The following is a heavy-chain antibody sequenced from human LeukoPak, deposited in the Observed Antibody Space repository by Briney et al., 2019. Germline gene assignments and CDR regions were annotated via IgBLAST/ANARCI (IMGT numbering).Heavy chain of an antibody. V-gene: IGHV4-61*05. J-gene: IGHJ5*02. CDR2: IYYSGST. CDR1: GGSISSSSYY. Sequence: SETLSLTCTVSGGSISSSSYYWGWIRQPPGKGLEWIGYIYYSGSTNYNPSLKSRVTISVDTSKNQFSLKLSSVTAADTAVYYCARTIAGGSYRYPYWFDPWGQGTLVTVSS. D-gene: IGHD3-16*02. CDR3: ARTIAGGSYRYPYWFDP.